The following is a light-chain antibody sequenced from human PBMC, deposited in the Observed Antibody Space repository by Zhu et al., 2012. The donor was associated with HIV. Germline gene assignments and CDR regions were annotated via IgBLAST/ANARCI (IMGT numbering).Light chain of an antibody. V-gene: IGKV1-9*01. J-gene: IGKJ4*01. Sequence: DIQMTQSPSSLSASVGDRVTITCRASQGISNYLAWYQQKPGKVPKLLIYAASIVQTGVPSRFSGSGSGTEFTLTISSLQPEDFATYFCQHLTLYPTFGGGSRVEIK. CDR3: QHLTLYPT. CDR1: QGISNY. CDR2: AAS.